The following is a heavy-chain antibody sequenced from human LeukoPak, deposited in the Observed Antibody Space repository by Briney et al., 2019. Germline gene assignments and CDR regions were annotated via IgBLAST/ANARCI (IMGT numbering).Heavy chain of an antibody. V-gene: IGHV4-34*01. D-gene: IGHD2-2*01. CDR1: GGSFSGYY. J-gene: IGHJ4*02. Sequence: KPSETLSLTCAVYGGSFSGYYWNWIRQPPGKGLEWIGEINHSGSANYNPSLKSRVTISLDTSKNQFSLKLSSVTAADTAVYYCARFGRYCSSTSCPGIAAADGADYWGQGTLVAVSS. CDR2: INHSGSA. CDR3: ARFGRYCSSTSCPGIAAADGADY.